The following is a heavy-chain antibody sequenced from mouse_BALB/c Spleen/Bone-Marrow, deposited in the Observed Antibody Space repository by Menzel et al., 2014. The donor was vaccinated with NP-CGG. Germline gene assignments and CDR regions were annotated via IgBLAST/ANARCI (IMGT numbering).Heavy chain of an antibody. CDR2: ILPGSGST. D-gene: IGHD2-3*01. CDR3: ARLDGYFDY. Sequence: VKLMESGAELMKPGASVRISCKATGYTFSSYWIEWVKQRPGHGLEGIGEILPGSGSTNYNEKFKGKATSTADTSSNTAYMQLSSLTSEDSAVYYCARLDGYFDYWGQGTTLTVSS. J-gene: IGHJ2*01. V-gene: IGHV1-9*01. CDR1: GYTFSSYW.